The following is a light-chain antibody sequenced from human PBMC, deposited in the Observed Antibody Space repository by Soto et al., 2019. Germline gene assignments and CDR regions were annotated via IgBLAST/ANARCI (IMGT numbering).Light chain of an antibody. CDR1: SSNIGSNT. CDR2: SNN. Sequence: LTQPPSASGTPGQRVTISCSGSSSNIGSNTVNWYQQLPGTAPKLLIYSNNQRPSGVPDRFSGSKSGTSASLAISGLQSEDEADYYCAAWDDSLNGQVFGTGTKVTVL. J-gene: IGLJ1*01. CDR3: AAWDDSLNGQV. V-gene: IGLV1-44*01.